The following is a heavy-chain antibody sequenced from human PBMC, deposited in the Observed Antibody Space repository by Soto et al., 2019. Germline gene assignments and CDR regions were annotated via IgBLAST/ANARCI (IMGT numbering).Heavy chain of an antibody. CDR2: ITDTGVDA. CDR3: ARGSTDSYPGSRIFDL. J-gene: IGHJ4*02. V-gene: IGHV3-23*01. CDR1: GLIFGSRS. D-gene: IGHD3-10*01. Sequence: GGSLRLSGVASGLIFGSRSISWVRQAPWEGLQWVATITDTGVDAKYADSVRGRFVISRDNSQKTLYLQMTSLTAEDSAMYFCARGSTDSYPGSRIFDLWGRRTLVTFSS.